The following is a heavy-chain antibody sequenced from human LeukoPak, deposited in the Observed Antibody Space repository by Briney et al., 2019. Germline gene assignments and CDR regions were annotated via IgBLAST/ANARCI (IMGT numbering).Heavy chain of an antibody. J-gene: IGHJ6*03. CDR2: ISYDGSNK. CDR3: ATRAYYYYYMDV. V-gene: IGHV3-30*04. Sequence: GGSLGLSCAASGFTFNNYALHWVRQAPGKGLEWVAVISYDGSNKYYADSVRGRFTISRDNSKNTLYLQMNSLRAEDTAVYYCATRAYYYYYMDVWGKGTTVTISS. CDR1: GFTFNNYA.